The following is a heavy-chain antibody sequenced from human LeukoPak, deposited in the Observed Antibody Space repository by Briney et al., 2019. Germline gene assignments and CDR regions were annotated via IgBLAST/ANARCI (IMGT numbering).Heavy chain of an antibody. CDR1: GASISGSGYY. CDR2: IYYTGNT. D-gene: IGHD3-22*01. V-gene: IGHV4-39*01. J-gene: IGHJ4*02. CDR3: ARHWVRGYYDTSGYHFDY. Sequence: SETLSLTCAVSGASISGSGYYLGWIRQSPGKGLEWIGNIYYTGNTYYNASLQSRVTISIDTSKNQFSLKLISVTAADTAVYYCARHWVRGYYDTSGYHFDYWGQGILVTVSS.